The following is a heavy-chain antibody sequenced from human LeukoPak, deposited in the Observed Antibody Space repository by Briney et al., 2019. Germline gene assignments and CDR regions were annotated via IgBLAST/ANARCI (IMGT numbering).Heavy chain of an antibody. J-gene: IGHJ4*02. Sequence: GGSLRLSCAASGFTFSSYAMSWVRQAPGKGLEWVSAISGSGGSTYYADSVKGRFTISRDNSKNTLYLQMNSLRAEDTAVYYCARVRRTYYYDSSGYYPSLSFDYWGQGTLVTVSS. CDR2: ISGSGGST. CDR1: GFTFSSYA. D-gene: IGHD3-22*01. CDR3: ARVRRTYYYDSSGYYPSLSFDY. V-gene: IGHV3-23*01.